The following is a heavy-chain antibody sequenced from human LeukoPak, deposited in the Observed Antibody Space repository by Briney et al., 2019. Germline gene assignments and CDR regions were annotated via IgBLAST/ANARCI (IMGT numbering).Heavy chain of an antibody. V-gene: IGHV4-38-2*02. CDR2: IYHSGST. CDR3: ARDRGPRITMVRGVISPYFDY. CDR1: GYSISSGYY. D-gene: IGHD3-10*01. Sequence: SETLSPTCAVSGYSISSGYYWGWIRQPPGKGLEWIGSIYHSGSTYYNPSLKSRVTISVDTSKNQFSLKLSSVTAADTAVYYCARDRGPRITMVRGVISPYFDYWGQGTLVTVSS. J-gene: IGHJ4*02.